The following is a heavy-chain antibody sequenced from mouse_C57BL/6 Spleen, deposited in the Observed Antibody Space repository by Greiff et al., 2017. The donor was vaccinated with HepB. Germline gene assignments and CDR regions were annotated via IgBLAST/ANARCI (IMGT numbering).Heavy chain of an antibody. V-gene: IGHV5-17*01. J-gene: IGHJ2*01. CDR1: GFTFSDYG. D-gene: IGHD1-1*01. CDR3: ARPFITTVVAPLDY. CDR2: ISSGSSTI. Sequence: EVQVVESGGGLVKPGGSLKLSCAASGFTFSDYGMHWVRQAPEKGLEWVAYISSGSSTIYYADTVKGRFTISRDNAKNTLFLQMTSLRSEDTAMYYCARPFITTVVAPLDYWGQGTTLTVSS.